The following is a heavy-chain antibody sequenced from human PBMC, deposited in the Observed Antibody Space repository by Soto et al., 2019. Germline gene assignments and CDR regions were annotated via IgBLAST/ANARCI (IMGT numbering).Heavy chain of an antibody. CDR1: GDSVSSNSAA. CDR2: TYYRSKWYN. J-gene: IGHJ6*02. Sequence: SQTLSLTCAISGDSVSSNSAAWNWIRQSPSRGLEWVGRTYYRSKWYNDYAVSVKSRITINPDTSKNQFSLQLNSVTPEDTAVYYCAREVVVPAAIAYYYGMVVGGQGTTVTVSS. D-gene: IGHD2-2*01. V-gene: IGHV6-1*01. CDR3: AREVVVPAAIAYYYGMVV.